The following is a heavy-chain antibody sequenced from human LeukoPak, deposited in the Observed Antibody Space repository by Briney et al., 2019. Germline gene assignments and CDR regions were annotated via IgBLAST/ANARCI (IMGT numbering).Heavy chain of an antibody. CDR3: ARGVAVAGTNYYHYMDV. V-gene: IGHV1-18*01. CDR2: ISAYNGNT. D-gene: IGHD6-19*01. Sequence: GASVKVSRKASGYTFTSYGISWVRQAPGQGLEWMGWISAYNGNTNYAQKLQGRVTMTTDTSTSTAYMELRSQRSDDTAVYYCARGVAVAGTNYYHYMDVWGKGTTVTVSS. J-gene: IGHJ6*03. CDR1: GYTFTSYG.